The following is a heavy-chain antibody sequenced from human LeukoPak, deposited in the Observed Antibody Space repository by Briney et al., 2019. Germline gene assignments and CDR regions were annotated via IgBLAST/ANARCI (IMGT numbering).Heavy chain of an antibody. Sequence: PGGSLRLSCTGSGFSFPNYAMHWVRQAPGEGLEWVAVISYDESKIYYADSVKGRFTISRDLSTNTLYLQMNSLTTEDTAMYFCARRPVAAEYFQHWGQGTLVTVSS. CDR2: ISYDESKI. V-gene: IGHV3-30*03. D-gene: IGHD6-25*01. CDR3: ARRPVAAEYFQH. CDR1: GFSFPNYA. J-gene: IGHJ1*01.